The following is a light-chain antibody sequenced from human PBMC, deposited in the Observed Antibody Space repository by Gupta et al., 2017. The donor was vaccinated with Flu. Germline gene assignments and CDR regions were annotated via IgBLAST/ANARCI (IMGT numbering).Light chain of an antibody. J-gene: IGLJ1*01. CDR1: SSDVGGSDY. CDR2: DVT. V-gene: IGLV2-14*01. CDR3: SSYTSTSTFYV. Sequence: QSALTQPASVSGSPGQSSTILCTGTSSDVGGSDYLSWYQQHPAKAPKLIIYDVTNRPSGVSSRFSGSKSGNTASLTISGLQAEDETDYYYSSYTSTSTFYVFGTGTKVTVL.